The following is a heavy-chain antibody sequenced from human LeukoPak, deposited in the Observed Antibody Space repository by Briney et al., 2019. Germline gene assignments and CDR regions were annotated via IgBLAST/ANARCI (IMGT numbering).Heavy chain of an antibody. CDR2: IYYSWDT. Sequence: SETLSLTCTVSGGSISSTSYYWGWLRQPPGRGREWFGSIYYSWDTYYNPSLKSRVTISVDTSKNQFSLKLSSVTAADTAVYYCATTSYYYDSPDYWGQGTLVTVSS. CDR1: GGSISSTSYY. J-gene: IGHJ4*02. CDR3: ATTSYYYDSPDY. V-gene: IGHV4-39*01. D-gene: IGHD3-22*01.